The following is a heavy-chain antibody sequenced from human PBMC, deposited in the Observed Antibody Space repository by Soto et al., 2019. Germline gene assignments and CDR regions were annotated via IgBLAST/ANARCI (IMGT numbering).Heavy chain of an antibody. D-gene: IGHD1-20*01. Sequence: QVQLQESGPGLVKPSGTLSLTCVVSGASISDSHWWTWVRQPPGKGLEWIGEMFHSGSTNYNPTLKSRVTISIDKSTDQFSLNLNSVTAADTAVYYCAKNNDYASEAWGQGTAVTVSS. CDR3: AKNNDYASEA. V-gene: IGHV4-4*02. J-gene: IGHJ6*02. CDR1: GASISDSHW. CDR2: MFHSGST.